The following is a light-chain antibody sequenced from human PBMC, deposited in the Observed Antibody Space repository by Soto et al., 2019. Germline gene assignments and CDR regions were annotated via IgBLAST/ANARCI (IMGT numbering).Light chain of an antibody. J-gene: IGKJ4*02. CDR1: QSISSY. CDR3: QQSYSTPLP. V-gene: IGKV1-39*01. CDR2: AAS. Sequence: DLQMTQAPSSLSASVGDRVTITCRASQSISSYLNWYQQKPGKAPKLMIYAASSLQSGVPSRFSGSGSGTDFPLTSSSLQPEDYATYYCQQSYSTPLPCGGGPKVEIQ.